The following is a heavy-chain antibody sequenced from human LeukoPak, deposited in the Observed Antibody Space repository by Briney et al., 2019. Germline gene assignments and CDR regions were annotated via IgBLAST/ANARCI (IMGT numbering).Heavy chain of an antibody. V-gene: IGHV3-33*06. Sequence: GGSLRLSCAASGFTFSSYGMHWVRQAPGKGLEWVAVIWYDGSNKYYADSVKGRLTISRDNSKNTLYLQMNSLRAEDTAVYYCANLGSSWYLDYWGQGTLVTVSS. J-gene: IGHJ4*02. CDR2: IWYDGSNK. D-gene: IGHD6-13*01. CDR3: ANLGSSWYLDY. CDR1: GFTFSSYG.